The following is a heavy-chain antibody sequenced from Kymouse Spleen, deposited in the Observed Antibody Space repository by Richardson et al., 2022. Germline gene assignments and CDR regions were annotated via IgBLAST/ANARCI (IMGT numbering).Heavy chain of an antibody. V-gene: IGHV3-49*05. J-gene: IGHJ4*02,IGHJ5*02. D-gene: IGHD1-1*01,IGHD1-14*01,IGHD1-20*01. Sequence: EVQLVESGGGLVKPGRSLRLSCTASGFTFGDYAMSWFRQAPGKGLEWVGFIRSKAYGGTTEYAASVKGRFTISRDDSKSIAYLQMNSLKTEDTAVYYCTRGGTDGGGQGTLVTVSS. CDR1: GFTFGDYA. CDR3: TRGGTDG. CDR2: IRSKAYGGTT.